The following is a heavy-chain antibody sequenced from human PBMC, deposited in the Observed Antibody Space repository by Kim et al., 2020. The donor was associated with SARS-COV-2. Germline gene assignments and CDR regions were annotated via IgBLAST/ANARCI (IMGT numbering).Heavy chain of an antibody. CDR3: ARGLGYCTNGVCVNWFDP. Sequence: KGRFTISRENAKNSLYLQMNSLRAGDTAVYYCARGLGYCTNGVCVNWFDPWGQGTLVTVSS. J-gene: IGHJ5*02. D-gene: IGHD2-8*01. V-gene: IGHV3-13*01.